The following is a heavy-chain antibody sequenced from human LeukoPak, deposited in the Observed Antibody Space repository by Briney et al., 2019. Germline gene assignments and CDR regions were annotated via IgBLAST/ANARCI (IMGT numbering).Heavy chain of an antibody. Sequence: SETLSLTCTVSGVSISSYYWSWIRQPPGKGLEWIGYIYYSGSTNYNPSLKSRVTISVDTSKNQFSLKLSSVTAADTALYYCARHDLDWSSFGHWGQGTLVTVSS. CDR3: ARHDLDWSSFGH. V-gene: IGHV4-59*08. CDR1: GVSISSYY. J-gene: IGHJ4*02. D-gene: IGHD3-3*01. CDR2: IYYSGST.